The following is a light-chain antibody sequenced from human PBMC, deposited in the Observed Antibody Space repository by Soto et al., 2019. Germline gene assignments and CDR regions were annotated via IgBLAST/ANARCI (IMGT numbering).Light chain of an antibody. V-gene: IGKV3-20*01. J-gene: IGKJ5*01. CDR3: QQYVESPIT. CDR2: AVS. CDR1: QRVRIGY. Sequence: EIVLTQSPGTLSLSPGQKATVSCRASQRVRIGYLAWYQQKPGQAPRLLIYAVSSRATGIPDRFTGSGSGTDFTLTISRLEPEDFAVYYCQQYVESPITFGQGTRLEIK.